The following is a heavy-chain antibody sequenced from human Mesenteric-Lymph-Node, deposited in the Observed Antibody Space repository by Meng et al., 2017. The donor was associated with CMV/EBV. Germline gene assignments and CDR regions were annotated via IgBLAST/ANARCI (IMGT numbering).Heavy chain of an antibody. Sequence: GGSLRLSCAASGFTFSSFEMNWVRQAPGKGLEWVSYISGSGSTIYYADSLKGRFTISRDNAENSLHLQMNSLRVEDTAVYYCARGRCSSTNCYTGGHYYYGMDVWGQGTTVTVSS. CDR3: ARGRCSSTNCYTGGHYYYGMDV. V-gene: IGHV3-48*03. J-gene: IGHJ6*02. CDR2: ISGSGSTI. CDR1: GFTFSSFE. D-gene: IGHD2-2*02.